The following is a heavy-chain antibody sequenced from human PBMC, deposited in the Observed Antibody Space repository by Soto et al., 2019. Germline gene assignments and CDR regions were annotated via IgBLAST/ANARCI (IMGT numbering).Heavy chain of an antibody. Sequence: GGSLRLSCAASGFTFSSHSINWVRQAPGKGLEWVSSITSSSSYTYYADSVKGRFTISRDNAKNSLYLQMNSLRADDTAVYYCARDPFAVAGTGGFEDWGQGTLVTVSS. V-gene: IGHV3-21*01. CDR3: ARDPFAVAGTGGFED. CDR1: GFTFSSHS. CDR2: ITSSSSYT. J-gene: IGHJ4*02. D-gene: IGHD6-19*01.